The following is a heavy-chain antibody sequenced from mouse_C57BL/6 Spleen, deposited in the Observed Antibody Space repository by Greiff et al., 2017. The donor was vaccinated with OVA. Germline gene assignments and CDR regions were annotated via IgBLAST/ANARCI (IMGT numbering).Heavy chain of an antibody. V-gene: IGHV1-55*01. CDR2: IYPGSGST. Sequence: QVQLQQSGAELVKPGASVKMSCKASGYTFTSYWITWVKPRPGQGLEWIGDIYPGSGSTNYNEKFKSKATLTVDTSSSTAYMQLSSLTSEDSAVYYCARRGLLRYSFAYWGQGTLVTVSA. J-gene: IGHJ3*01. CDR3: ARRGLLRYSFAY. D-gene: IGHD1-1*01. CDR1: GYTFTSYW.